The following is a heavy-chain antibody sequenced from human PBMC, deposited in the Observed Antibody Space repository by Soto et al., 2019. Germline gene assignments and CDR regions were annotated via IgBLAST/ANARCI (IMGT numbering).Heavy chain of an antibody. D-gene: IGHD2-15*01. J-gene: IGHJ6*03. Sequence: QVQLEQSGAEVKRPGSSVTVSCKASGGTLSSYTISWVRQAPGQGLEWMGGIIPLLGTAKYAQKFQGRVTTRANTFTNNTNFELTGLRSNDTAKYYCARDSTLADAAYLDVYYYCYVALLGNSTTFTVSS. CDR1: GGTLSSYT. CDR2: IIPLLGTA. V-gene: IGHV1-69*08. CDR3: ARDSTLADAAYLDVYYYCYVAL.